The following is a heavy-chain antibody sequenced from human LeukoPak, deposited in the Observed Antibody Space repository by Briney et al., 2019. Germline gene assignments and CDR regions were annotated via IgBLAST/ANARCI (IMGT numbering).Heavy chain of an antibody. V-gene: IGHV3-74*01. CDR3: ARGGIGGCFDY. Sequence: PGGSLRLSCAASGFTFSTHWMHWVRQAPGQGLEWFSRINNDGGTTSYADSVKGRFTISSDNAKNTLYLQMNSLRAEDTAVYYCARGGIGGCFDYWGRGTLVTVSS. J-gene: IGHJ4*02. D-gene: IGHD3-16*01. CDR2: INNDGGTT. CDR1: GFTFSTHW.